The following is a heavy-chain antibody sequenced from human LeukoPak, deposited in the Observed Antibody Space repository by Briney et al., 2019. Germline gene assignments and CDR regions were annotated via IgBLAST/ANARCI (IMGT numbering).Heavy chain of an antibody. D-gene: IGHD6-6*01. CDR1: GYTFTGYY. V-gene: IGHV1-46*01. CDR3: ARERPTIAARSSNWFDP. CDR2: INPSGGST. Sequence: ASVKVSCKASGYTFTGYYMHWVRQAPGQGLEWMGIINPSGGSTSYAQKFQGRVTMTRDTSTSTVYMELSSLRSEDTAVYYCARERPTIAARSSNWFDPWGQGTLVTVSS. J-gene: IGHJ5*02.